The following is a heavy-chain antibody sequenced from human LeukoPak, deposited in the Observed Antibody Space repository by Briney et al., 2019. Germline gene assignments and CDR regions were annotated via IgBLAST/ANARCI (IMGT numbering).Heavy chain of an antibody. D-gene: IGHD3-16*02. CDR1: GGSISSGSYY. Sequence: PSETLSLTCTVSGGSISSGSYYWSWIRQPAGKGLEWIGRIYTSGSTNYNPSLKSRVTISVDTSKNQFSPKLSSVTAADTAVYYCARLTLQYVWGSYRHPGGWLDYWGQGTLVTVSS. V-gene: IGHV4-61*02. CDR2: IYTSGST. CDR3: ARLTLQYVWGSYRHPGGWLDY. J-gene: IGHJ4*02.